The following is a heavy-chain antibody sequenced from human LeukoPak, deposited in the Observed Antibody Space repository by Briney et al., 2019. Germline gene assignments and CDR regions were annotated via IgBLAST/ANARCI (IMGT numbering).Heavy chain of an antibody. CDR2: IYYSGST. CDR1: GGSISSYY. CDR3: AKHEADSNDWYWFDP. D-gene: IGHD3-22*01. V-gene: IGHV4-59*01. J-gene: IGHJ5*02. Sequence: SETLSLTCTVSGGSISSYYWSWIRQPPGKGLEWIGYIYYSGSTNYNPSLKSRVTISVDTSKNQFSLKLSSVTAADTAVYYCAKHEADSNDWYWFDPWGQGTLVTVSS.